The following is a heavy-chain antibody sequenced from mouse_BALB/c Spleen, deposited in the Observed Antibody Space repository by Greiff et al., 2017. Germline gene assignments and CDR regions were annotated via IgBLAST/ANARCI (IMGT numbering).Heavy chain of an antibody. V-gene: IGHV1-53*01. Sequence: QVQLQQPGAELVKPGASVKMSCKASGYTFTSYWMHWVKQRPGQGLEWIGYIDPYNGGTSYNQKFKGKATLTVDKSSSTAYMHLNSLTSEDSAVYYCARDYSFAYWGQGTLVTVSA. CDR2: IDPYNGGT. CDR1: GYTFTSYW. J-gene: IGHJ3*01. D-gene: IGHD1-1*01. CDR3: ARDYSFAY.